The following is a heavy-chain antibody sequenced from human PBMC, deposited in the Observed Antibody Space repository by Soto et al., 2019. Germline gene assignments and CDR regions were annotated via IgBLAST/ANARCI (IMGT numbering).Heavy chain of an antibody. CDR3: GRRSGGCEEDDFIM. D-gene: IGHD3-3*01. Sequence: QVQLVESGGGLVQPGGSLRLSCAASGFTFGDYEMSWIRQAAGKGPEWVSFLSRSGNTIYYADSVKGRFSISRDNAEKSLDLQRVSGRGVEKATSFFGRRSGGCEEDDFIMWGEGAMVTASS. CDR2: LSRSGNTI. J-gene: IGHJ3*02. CDR1: GFTFGDYE. V-gene: IGHV3-11*01.